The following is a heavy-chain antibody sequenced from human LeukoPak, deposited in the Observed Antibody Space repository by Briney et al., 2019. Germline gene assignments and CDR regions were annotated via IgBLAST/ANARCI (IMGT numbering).Heavy chain of an antibody. D-gene: IGHD4-17*01. V-gene: IGHV3-30*18. Sequence: GSLRLSCAASGFSFISYGMHWVRQAPGKGLEWVGVMSDDGRSKDYADSVKGRFTISRDNPKDTLYLQMNSLRDEDTAVYYCAKRPSDYGDYVSYFDYWGQGTLVTVSS. CDR2: MSDDGRSK. CDR3: AKRPSDYGDYVSYFDY. J-gene: IGHJ4*02. CDR1: GFSFISYG.